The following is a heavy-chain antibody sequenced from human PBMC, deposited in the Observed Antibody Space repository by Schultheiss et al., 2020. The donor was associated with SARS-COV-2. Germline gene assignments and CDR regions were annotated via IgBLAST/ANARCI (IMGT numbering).Heavy chain of an antibody. V-gene: IGHV1-2*04. CDR1: GYTFTGYY. Sequence: ASVKVSCKASGYTFTGYYMHWVRQAPGQGLEWMGWINPNSGGTNYAQKFQGWVTITRDTSASTAYMELSSLRSEDTAVYYCARDQAYYDFWSGYYSSGMDVWGQGTTVTVSS. J-gene: IGHJ6*02. D-gene: IGHD3-3*01. CDR3: ARDQAYYDFWSGYYSSGMDV. CDR2: INPNSGGT.